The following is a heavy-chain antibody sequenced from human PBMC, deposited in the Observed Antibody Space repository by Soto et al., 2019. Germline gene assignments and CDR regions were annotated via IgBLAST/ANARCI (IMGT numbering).Heavy chain of an antibody. CDR1: GFSFSTYG. D-gene: IGHD1-1*01. CDR2: VSGGSGVT. Sequence: EMQLLESGGGLVQPGGSLRLSCVVSGFSFSTYGVTWVRQAPGKGLEWVCGVSGGSGVTHYTDSVKGRFTISGDDSKNTVYLQMHSLRGEDTAVYFCTRWNGYGDLWGQGTLVTVSS. V-gene: IGHV3-23*01. J-gene: IGHJ5*02. CDR3: TRWNGYGDL.